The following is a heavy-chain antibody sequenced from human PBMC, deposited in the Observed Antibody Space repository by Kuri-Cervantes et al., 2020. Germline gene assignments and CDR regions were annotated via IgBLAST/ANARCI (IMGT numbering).Heavy chain of an antibody. J-gene: IGHJ3*02. CDR3: ARGNRNTKDAFDI. D-gene: IGHD1-14*01. CDR1: GFTFSSYA. V-gene: IGHV3-7*01. Sequence: GESLKISCAASGFTFSSYAMNWVRQAPGKGLEWVAIIKQDGSARYYADSVKGRFTISRDNVKNSLYLQVSSPRAEDTAVYYCARGNRNTKDAFDIWGQGTVVTVSS. CDR2: IKQDGSAR.